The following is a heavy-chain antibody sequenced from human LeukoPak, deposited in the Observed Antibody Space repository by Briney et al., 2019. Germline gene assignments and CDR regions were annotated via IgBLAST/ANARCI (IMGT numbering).Heavy chain of an antibody. D-gene: IGHD3-22*01. Sequence: GGSLRLSCAASGFTFSDYSLSWVRQAPGKGLEWVSSISSSRNKYYSDSVKGRFTISRDNSKNSLYLQMNSLRAEDTAVYYCARDRWNLYYDSSGYYFDAFDIWGQGTMVTVSS. V-gene: IGHV3-69-1*01. CDR1: GFTFSDYS. CDR3: ARDRWNLYYDSSGYYFDAFDI. CDR2: ISSSRNK. J-gene: IGHJ3*02.